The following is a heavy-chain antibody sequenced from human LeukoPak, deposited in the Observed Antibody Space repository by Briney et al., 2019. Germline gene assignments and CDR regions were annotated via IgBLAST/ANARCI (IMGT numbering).Heavy chain of an antibody. CDR2: TYYSRNT. Sequence: SETLSLTXTVSGGSISSSANFWGWVGQPPGRGLEWIASTYYSRNTYYNPSLKSRVTISVDTSKNQFSLKLSSVTAADTAVYYCARHEEEDGYNAKTFDYWGQGTLVTVSS. D-gene: IGHD5-24*01. CDR1: GGSISSSANF. V-gene: IGHV4-39*01. J-gene: IGHJ4*02. CDR3: ARHEEEDGYNAKTFDY.